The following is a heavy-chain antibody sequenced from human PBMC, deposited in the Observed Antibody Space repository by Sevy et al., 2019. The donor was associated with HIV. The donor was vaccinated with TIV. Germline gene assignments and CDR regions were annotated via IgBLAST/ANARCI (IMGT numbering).Heavy chain of an antibody. CDR3: ARDERYDMPTLPLRYYGMDV. Sequence: GGSLRLSCAASGFTFSSYSMNWVRQAPGKGLEWVSSISSSSSYIYYADSVKGRFTISRDNAKNSLYLQMNSLRAEDTAVYYCARDERYDMPTLPLRYYGMDVWGQGTTVTVSS. D-gene: IGHD3-22*01. V-gene: IGHV3-21*01. CDR2: ISSSSSYI. CDR1: GFTFSSYS. J-gene: IGHJ6*02.